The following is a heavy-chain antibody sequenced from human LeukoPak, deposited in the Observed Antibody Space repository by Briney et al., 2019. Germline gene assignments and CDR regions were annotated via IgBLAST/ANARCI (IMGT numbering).Heavy chain of an antibody. CDR3: ARDWFPPLAEDIVMVVPTDASDI. CDR2: IYSSSSYI. Sequence: GGSLRLSCAASEFTFNNYCMNWVRQAPGKGLEWVSSIYSSSSYIYYADSVKGRFTISRDDAKNSLYLQMNSLRAEDTAVYYCARDWFPPLAEDIVMVVPTDASDIWGQGTMVTVSS. V-gene: IGHV3-21*01. CDR1: EFTFNNYC. J-gene: IGHJ3*02. D-gene: IGHD2-15*01.